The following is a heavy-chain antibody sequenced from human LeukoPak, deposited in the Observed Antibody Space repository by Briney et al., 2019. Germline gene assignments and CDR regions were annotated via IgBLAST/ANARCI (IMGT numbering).Heavy chain of an antibody. J-gene: IGHJ6*02. CDR1: GFTFSSYS. D-gene: IGHD5/OR15-5a*01. Sequence: GGSPRLSCAASGFTFSSYSMNWVRQAPGKGLEWVSSISSSSSYIYYADSVKGRFTISRDSAKNSLYLQMNSLRAEDTAVYYCARDPLPDYYYGMDVWGQGTTVTVSS. CDR3: ARDPLPDYYYGMDV. CDR2: ISSSSSYI. V-gene: IGHV3-21*04.